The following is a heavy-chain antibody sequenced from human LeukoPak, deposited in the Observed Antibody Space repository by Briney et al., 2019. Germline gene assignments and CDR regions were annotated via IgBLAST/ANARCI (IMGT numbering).Heavy chain of an antibody. V-gene: IGHV3-74*01. CDR2: IKSDGTST. Sequence: GGSLRLSCAASGFTFSSYWMHWVRQGPGKGLVWVSRIKSDGTSTNYADSVKGRFTISRDNAKNTLYLQMNSLGVEDTAVYYCVRSHGDYFFDYWGPGTLGTVSS. J-gene: IGHJ4*02. CDR1: GFTFSSYW. CDR3: VRSHGDYFFDY. D-gene: IGHD3-10*01.